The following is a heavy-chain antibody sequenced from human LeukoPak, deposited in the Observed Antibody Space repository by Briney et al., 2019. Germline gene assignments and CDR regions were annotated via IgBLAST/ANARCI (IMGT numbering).Heavy chain of an antibody. Sequence: GEPLKISCKGSGSRFTSYWIGWVRQMPGKGLEWMGIIYPGDSDTRYSPSFQGQVTISADKSISTAYLQWSSLKASDTAMYYCARQRLEVGSSGCLACDAFDIWGQGTMVTVSS. CDR2: IYPGDSDT. CDR1: GSRFTSYW. D-gene: IGHD6-19*01. CDR3: ARQRLEVGSSGCLACDAFDI. V-gene: IGHV5-51*01. J-gene: IGHJ3*02.